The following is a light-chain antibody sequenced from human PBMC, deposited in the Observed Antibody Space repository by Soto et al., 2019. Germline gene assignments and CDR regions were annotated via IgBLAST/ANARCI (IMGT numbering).Light chain of an antibody. J-gene: IGLJ2*01. Sequence: QPVLTQPPSVSGAPGQRVTISCTGSSSNFGAGYAVHWYHQLPGTAPKLLIYDNNNRPSGVPDRFSGSKSGTSASLAITGLQAEDEADYYCQSYDSSLSGVIFGGGTKLTGL. CDR1: SSNFGAGYA. V-gene: IGLV1-40*01. CDR2: DNN. CDR3: QSYDSSLSGVI.